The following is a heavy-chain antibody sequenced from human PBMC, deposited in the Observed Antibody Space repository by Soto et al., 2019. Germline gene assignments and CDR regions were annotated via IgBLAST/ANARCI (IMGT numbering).Heavy chain of an antibody. J-gene: IGHJ5*02. D-gene: IGHD2-15*01. V-gene: IGHV1-69*02. CDR3: SRVVVVVAAGWWFDP. CDR1: GGTFSSYT. Sequence: QVQLVQSGAEVKKPGSSVKVSCKASGGTFSSYTISWVRQAPGQGLEWMGRIIPILGIANYAQKFQGRVTITADKATSVAYMELSSLRSEDTAGYYCSRVVVVVAAGWWFDPWGQGTLVTVSS. CDR2: IIPILGIA.